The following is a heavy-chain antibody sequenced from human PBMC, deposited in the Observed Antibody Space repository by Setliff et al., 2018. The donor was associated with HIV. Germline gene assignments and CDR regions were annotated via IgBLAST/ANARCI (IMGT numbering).Heavy chain of an antibody. J-gene: IGHJ4*02. CDR2: INANSGGT. CDR3: ARDRSALWEYDY. CDR1: GYTFTGYY. D-gene: IGHD3-3*01. Sequence: ASVKVSCKASGYTFTGYYMHWVRQAPGQGLEWMGWINANSGGTYYEQKCQGRVTMTRDTSISTAYMELSGLTSDDTAVYYCARDRSALWEYDYWGQGTLVTVSS. V-gene: IGHV1-2*02.